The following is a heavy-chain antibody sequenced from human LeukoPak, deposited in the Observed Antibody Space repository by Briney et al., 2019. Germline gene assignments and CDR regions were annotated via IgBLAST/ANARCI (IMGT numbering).Heavy chain of an antibody. Sequence: PSETLSLTCTVPGGSISSSSYYWGWIRQPPGKGLEWIGSIYYSGTTYYNPSLKSRVTISVDTSKNQFSLKLSSVTAADTAVYYCARHIRYHYYYMDVWGKGTTVTISS. J-gene: IGHJ6*03. CDR3: ARHIRYHYYYMDV. CDR2: IYYSGTT. CDR1: GGSISSSSYY. V-gene: IGHV4-39*01.